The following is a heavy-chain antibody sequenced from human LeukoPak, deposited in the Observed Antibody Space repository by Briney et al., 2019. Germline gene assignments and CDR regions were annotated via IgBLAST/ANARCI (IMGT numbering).Heavy chain of an antibody. CDR1: GVTFSSYV. CDR2: INNNGGNT. D-gene: IGHD2-15*01. V-gene: IGHV3-64D*09. J-gene: IGHJ3*02. CDR3: VKNCSDGSCQSGVPFDI. Sequence: GESLSLTCSVSGVTFSSYVLHWVRQPPGKGLECIASINNNGGNTYYADSVKDRFTISRDNSKNTVYLQLSSLRPEDTDVYYCVKNCSDGSCQSGVPFDIWGQGTMVTVSS.